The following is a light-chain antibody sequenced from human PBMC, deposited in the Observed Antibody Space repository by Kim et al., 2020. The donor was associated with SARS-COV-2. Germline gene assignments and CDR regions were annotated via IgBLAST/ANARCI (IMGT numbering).Light chain of an antibody. CDR2: SNN. CDR3: AAWDDSLNNPV. Sequence: GQAVTISGSGSSSNIGGNTVNWYQQLPGTAPKLLIYSNNQRPSGVPDRCSGSKSGTSASLAISGLQSEDEAVYYCAAWDDSLNNPVFGGGTQLTVL. CDR1: SSNIGGNT. J-gene: IGLJ2*01. V-gene: IGLV1-44*01.